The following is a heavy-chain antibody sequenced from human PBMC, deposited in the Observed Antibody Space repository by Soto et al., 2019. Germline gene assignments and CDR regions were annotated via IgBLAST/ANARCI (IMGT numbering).Heavy chain of an antibody. CDR2: ISGSGDNT. V-gene: IGHV3-23*04. J-gene: IGHJ3*01. Sequence: EVQLVESGGGLVQPGGSLRLSCADSGFPFINYAMSWVRQAPGKGLEWVSSISGSGDNTYYADSVKGRFTISRDNSKNAMYLQMNILRVEDAAVYYCTKAGYCSCGNCLVAFDLWGHGTTVTVSS. CDR1: GFPFINYA. CDR3: TKAGYCSCGNCLVAFDL. D-gene: IGHD2-15*01.